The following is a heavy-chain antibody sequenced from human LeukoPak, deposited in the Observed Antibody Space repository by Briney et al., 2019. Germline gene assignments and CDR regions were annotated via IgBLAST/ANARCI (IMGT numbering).Heavy chain of an antibody. CDR2: ISYDGSNK. J-gene: IGHJ3*02. V-gene: IGHV3-30*04. CDR1: GFTFSSYA. D-gene: IGHD1-26*01. CDR3: ARVGSYRWWELIRPSRAFDI. Sequence: GGSLRLSCAASGFTFSSYAMHWVRQAPGKGLEWVAVISYDGSNKYYADSVKGRFTISRDNSKNTLYLQMNSLRAEDTAVYYCARVGSYRWWELIRPSRAFDIWGQGTMVTVSS.